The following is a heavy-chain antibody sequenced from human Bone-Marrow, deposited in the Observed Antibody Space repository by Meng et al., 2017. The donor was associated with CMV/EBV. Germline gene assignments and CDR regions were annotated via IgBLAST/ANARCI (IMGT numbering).Heavy chain of an antibody. CDR1: GYTFTSYH. CDR3: ARIAEAVTFDY. Sequence: ASVKVSCKASGYTFTSYHMHWVRQAPGQGLEWMGIINPSGGSTSYAQKFQGRVTIARDTSTSTVYMELSRLRSEDTDVYYCARIAEAVTFDYWGQGTLVTVSS. CDR2: INPSGGST. D-gene: IGHD6-13*01. J-gene: IGHJ4*02. V-gene: IGHV1-46*01.